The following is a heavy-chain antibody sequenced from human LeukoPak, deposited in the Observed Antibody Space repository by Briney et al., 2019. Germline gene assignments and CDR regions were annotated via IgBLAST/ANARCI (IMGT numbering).Heavy chain of an antibody. Sequence: GGSLRLSCAASGFTFSSYAMSWVRQAPGKGLERVSAISGSGGSTYYADSVKGRFTISRDNSKNTLYLQMNSLRAEDTAVYYCAKDKPVLWFAGRAKYYFDYWGQGTLVTVSS. D-gene: IGHD3-10*01. V-gene: IGHV3-23*01. CDR1: GFTFSSYA. CDR2: ISGSGGST. CDR3: AKDKPVLWFAGRAKYYFDY. J-gene: IGHJ4*02.